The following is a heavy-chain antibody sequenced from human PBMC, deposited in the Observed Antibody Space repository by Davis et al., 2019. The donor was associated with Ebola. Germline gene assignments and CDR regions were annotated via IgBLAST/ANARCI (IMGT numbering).Heavy chain of an antibody. V-gene: IGHV4-59*08. Sequence: MPSETLSLTCNVSGGSISSYQWIWIRQPPGKGLELIGYISYSGRTNYNPSLKSRVTISRDTAKNQVSLKLISVTAADTAVYYCGRSLYCSGGSCYSGTRDDVFDIWGQGTMVAVSS. J-gene: IGHJ3*02. CDR1: GGSISSYQ. D-gene: IGHD2-15*01. CDR3: GRSLYCSGGSCYSGTRDDVFDI. CDR2: ISYSGRT.